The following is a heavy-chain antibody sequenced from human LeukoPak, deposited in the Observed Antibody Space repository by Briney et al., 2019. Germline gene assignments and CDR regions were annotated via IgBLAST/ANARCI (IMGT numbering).Heavy chain of an antibody. CDR3: ARRLRRGYSFDADYDAFDI. D-gene: IGHD5-18*01. CDR2: LFYRGST. J-gene: IGHJ3*02. CDR1: GGSISSGGYY. Sequence: SETLSLTCTVSGGSISSGGYYWSWIRQHPGKGLEWIAYLFYRGSTNQNPSLKSRVTTSVDAAKNQFSLKLSSVTAADTAVYYCARRLRRGYSFDADYDAFDIWGQGTMVTVSS. V-gene: IGHV4-61*08.